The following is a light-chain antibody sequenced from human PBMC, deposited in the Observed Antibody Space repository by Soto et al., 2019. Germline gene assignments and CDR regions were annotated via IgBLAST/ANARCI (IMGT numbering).Light chain of an antibody. J-gene: IGLJ2*01. CDR3: QAWDSSTANVV. CDR1: KLGDKY. CDR2: QDN. V-gene: IGLV3-1*01. Sequence: SYELTQPPSVSVSPGQTASITCSGDKLGDKYVCWYQQKPGQSPVLVIYQDNRRPSGIPVRFSGSNSGNTATLTISGTQAMDEADYYCQAWDSSTANVVFGGGTKLTVL.